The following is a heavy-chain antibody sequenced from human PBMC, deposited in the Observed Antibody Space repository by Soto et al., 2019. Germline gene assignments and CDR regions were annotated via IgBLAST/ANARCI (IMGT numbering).Heavy chain of an antibody. J-gene: IGHJ4*02. CDR2: IKSKIDGGTT. CDR3: TTDGDSAMICVGY. CDR1: GFTFSDAW. D-gene: IGHD5-18*01. V-gene: IGHV3-15*01. Sequence: PGGSLRLSCAASGFTFSDAWMTWVRQAPGKGLEWVGRIKSKIDGGTTNYAAPVKGRFTISRDDSKNTLFLQMNSLKSEDTAVYYCTTDGDSAMICVGYWGQGTLVTVSS.